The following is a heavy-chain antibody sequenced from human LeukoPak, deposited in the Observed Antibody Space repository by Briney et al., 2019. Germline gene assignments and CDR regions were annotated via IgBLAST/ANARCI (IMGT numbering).Heavy chain of an antibody. CDR1: NGSISPYY. Sequence: SETLSLTCTVSNGSISPYYWSWIRQPAGKRLEWTGRIYTSGSTNYNPSLKSRVTISVDTSKNQFSLKLGSVTAADTAVYYCASMYSSRGYWGQGTLVTVSS. CDR3: ASMYSSRGY. V-gene: IGHV4-4*07. CDR2: IYTSGST. J-gene: IGHJ4*02. D-gene: IGHD6-19*01.